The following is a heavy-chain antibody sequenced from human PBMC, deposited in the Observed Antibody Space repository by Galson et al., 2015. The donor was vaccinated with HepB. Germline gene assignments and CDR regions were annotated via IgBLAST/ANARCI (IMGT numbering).Heavy chain of an antibody. V-gene: IGHV1-69*10. CDR1: GGTFSSYA. CDR3: ASEAAP. CDR2: IIPIFGIA. Sequence: SVKASCKASGGTFSSYAISWVRQAPGQGLEWMGGIIPIFGIANYAQKFQGRVTMTRNTSISTAYMELSSLRSEDTAVYYCASEAAPWGQGTLVTVSS. J-gene: IGHJ5*02.